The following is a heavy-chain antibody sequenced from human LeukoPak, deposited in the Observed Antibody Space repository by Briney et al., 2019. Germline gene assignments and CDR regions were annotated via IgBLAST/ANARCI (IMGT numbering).Heavy chain of an antibody. V-gene: IGHV3-48*01. J-gene: IGHJ4*02. CDR3: ARARGYSYGYSDY. D-gene: IGHD5-18*01. CDR1: GFTFSSYS. CDR2: ISSSGSVI. Sequence: GGSLRLSCAASGFTFSSYSMTWVRQAPGRRLKWVSCISSSGSVIDYADSVKGRFTISRDNAKNSLYLQMNSLRVEDTAVYYCARARGYSYGYSDYWGQGTLVTVSS.